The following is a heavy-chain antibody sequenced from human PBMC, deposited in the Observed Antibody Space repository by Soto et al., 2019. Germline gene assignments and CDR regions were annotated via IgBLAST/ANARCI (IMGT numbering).Heavy chain of an antibody. V-gene: IGHV1-69*01. CDR1: GGTFSSYA. J-gene: IGHJ4*02. Sequence: QVQLVQSGAEVKKPGSSVKVSCKASGGTFSSYAISWVRQAPGQGLEWMGGIIPIFGTANYAQKFHGRVTITADESTSTAYMELSSLRSEDTAVYYCARELVVRGVIRGYYFDYWGQGTLVTVSS. CDR2: IIPIFGTA. CDR3: ARELVVRGVIRGYYFDY. D-gene: IGHD3-10*01.